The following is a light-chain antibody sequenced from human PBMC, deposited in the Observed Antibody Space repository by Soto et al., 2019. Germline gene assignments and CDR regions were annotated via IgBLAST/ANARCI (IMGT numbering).Light chain of an antibody. V-gene: IGKV3-20*01. Sequence: DTVLTQSPATLSLSPGERATLSCRASQSVTSRYLACYQQKPGQAPSLLIYGASNRAAGIPESICGSGSGTDFTLTISRVEPVEFPLYFSQNYSSPPFSLGQGTKVEI. CDR1: QSVTSRY. CDR2: GAS. CDR3: QNYSSPPFS. J-gene: IGKJ2*03.